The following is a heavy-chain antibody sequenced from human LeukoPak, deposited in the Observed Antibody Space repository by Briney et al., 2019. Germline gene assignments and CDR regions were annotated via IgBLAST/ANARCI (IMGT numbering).Heavy chain of an antibody. V-gene: IGHV3-23*01. D-gene: IGHD3-22*01. J-gene: IGHJ3*02. CDR2: ISGSGGST. CDR3: ARSGDSSGYGSGAFDI. CDR1: GFTFSSYA. Sequence: GGSLRLSCAASGFTFSSYAMSWVRQAPGKGLEWVSAISGSGGSTYYADSVKGRFTISRDNSKNTLYLQMNSLRAEDTALYYCARSGDSSGYGSGAFDIWGQGTMVTVSS.